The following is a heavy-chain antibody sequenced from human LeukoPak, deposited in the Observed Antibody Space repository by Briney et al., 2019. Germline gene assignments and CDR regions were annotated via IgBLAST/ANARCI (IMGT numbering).Heavy chain of an antibody. CDR3: AREPSSSWYLGSYNWFDP. D-gene: IGHD6-13*01. CDR1: GGSISSGSYY. V-gene: IGHV4-61*02. Sequence: RSSETLSLTCTVSGGSISSGSYYWSWIRQPAGKGLEWIGRIYTSGSTNYNPSLKSRVTISVDTSKNQFSLKLSSVTAADTAVYYCAREPSSSWYLGSYNWFDPWGQGTLVTVSS. CDR2: IYTSGST. J-gene: IGHJ5*02.